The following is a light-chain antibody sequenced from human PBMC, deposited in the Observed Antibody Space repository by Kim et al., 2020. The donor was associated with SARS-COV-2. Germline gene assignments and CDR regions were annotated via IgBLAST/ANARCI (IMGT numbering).Light chain of an antibody. V-gene: IGKV3-20*01. CDR1: QSVYSGY. CDR3: QQYTESSFT. CDR2: GAS. J-gene: IGKJ2*01. Sequence: EVVLTQSPGTLSLSPGERATLSCRASQSVYSGYFGWYQQKPGQAPRLLIYGASNRATGIPDRFSGSGSGTDFSLTISRLEPEDFAVYYCQQYTESSFTFGQGTNREI.